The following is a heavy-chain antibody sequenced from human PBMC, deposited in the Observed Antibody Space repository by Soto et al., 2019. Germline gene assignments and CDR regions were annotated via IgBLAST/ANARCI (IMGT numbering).Heavy chain of an antibody. CDR2: INPDGRGT. Sequence: EVQLVESGGGLVQPGGSLTLSCAASGFTFSSYWMHWVRQAPGKGVVWVSRINPDGRGTNYADSVKGQFTISRDNAKNTLYLQMNMLRPEDTAVYYCARVGRGAWYFDLWGRGTLVTVSS. CDR3: ARVGRGAWYFDL. V-gene: IGHV3-74*01. J-gene: IGHJ2*01. CDR1: GFTFSSYW. D-gene: IGHD1-26*01.